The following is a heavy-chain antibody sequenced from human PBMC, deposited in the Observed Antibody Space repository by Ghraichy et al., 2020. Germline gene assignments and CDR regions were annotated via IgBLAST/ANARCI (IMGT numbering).Heavy chain of an antibody. CDR1: GFTFSSYA. CDR3: AKDLRIAVAGISPFDY. Sequence: LSLTCAASGFTFSSYAMSWVRQAPGKGLEWVSAISGSGGSTYYADSVKGRFTISRDNSKNTLYLQMNSLRAEDTAVYYCAKDLRIAVAGISPFDYWGQGTLVTVSS. D-gene: IGHD6-19*01. V-gene: IGHV3-23*01. CDR2: ISGSGGST. J-gene: IGHJ4*02.